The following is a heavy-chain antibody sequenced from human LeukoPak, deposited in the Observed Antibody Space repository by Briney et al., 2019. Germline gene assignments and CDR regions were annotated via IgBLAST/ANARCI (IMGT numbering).Heavy chain of an antibody. CDR1: GFTVRSNY. J-gene: IGHJ4*02. D-gene: IGHD3-9*01. Sequence: GGSLRLSCAASGFTVRSNYMSWIRQAPGKGLEWVSIIYSAGNTYYADSVKGRFTISRDDSKNTLSLQMNSLRAEATAVYYCVIHSDPLTSYSFDYWGQGTLVTVSS. CDR3: VIHSDPLTSYSFDY. CDR2: IYSAGNT. V-gene: IGHV3-53*01.